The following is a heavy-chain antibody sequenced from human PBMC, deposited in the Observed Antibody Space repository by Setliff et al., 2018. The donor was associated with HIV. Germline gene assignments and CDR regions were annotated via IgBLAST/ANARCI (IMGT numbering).Heavy chain of an antibody. CDR2: ISAYNGNT. CDR3: ARDPSPYYSDDSGYPDDAFDI. CDR1: GYTFTSYG. J-gene: IGHJ3*02. V-gene: IGHV1-18*01. Sequence: ASVKVSCKASGYTFTSYGISWVRQAPGQGLEWMGWISAYNGNTNYAQKLQGRVTMTTDTSTSTAYMELSSLRSEDTAVYYCARDPSPYYSDDSGYPDDAFDIWGQGTMVTVSS. D-gene: IGHD3-22*01.